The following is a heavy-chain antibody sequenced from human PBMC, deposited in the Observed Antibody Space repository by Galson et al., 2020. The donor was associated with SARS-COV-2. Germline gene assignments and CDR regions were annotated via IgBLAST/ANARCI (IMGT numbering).Heavy chain of an antibody. J-gene: IGHJ5*02. CDR3: ARGYGSGTFFS. V-gene: IGHV3-48*01. D-gene: IGHD3-10*01. Sequence: GESLKISCAASGFPFSTYDMTWVRPAPGKGPECISSIGGSGSPTSYADSVRGRFTISRANAKNSLYLQMNSLRAEDTALYYCARGYGSGTFFSWGQGTLVTVSS. CDR2: IGGSGSPT. CDR1: GFPFSTYD.